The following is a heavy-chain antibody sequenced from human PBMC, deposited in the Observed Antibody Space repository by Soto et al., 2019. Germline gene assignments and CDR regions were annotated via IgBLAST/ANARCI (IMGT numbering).Heavy chain of an antibody. CDR1: GFTFSSYG. Sequence: PGGSLRLSCAASGFTFSSYGMHWVRQAPGKGLEWVAVISYDGSNKYYADSVKGRFTISRDNSKNTLYLQMNSLRAEDTAVYYCAKDVGSYYYDSSGYSRPGYWGQGTLVTVSS. CDR2: ISYDGSNK. V-gene: IGHV3-30*18. CDR3: AKDVGSYYYDSSGYSRPGY. D-gene: IGHD3-22*01. J-gene: IGHJ4*02.